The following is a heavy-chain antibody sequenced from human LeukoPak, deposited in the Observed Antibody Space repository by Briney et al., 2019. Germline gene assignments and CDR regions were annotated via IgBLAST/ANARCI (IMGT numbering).Heavy chain of an antibody. CDR1: GFTFSNYA. Sequence: GGSLRLSCAASGFTFSNYATSWVRHARGKGLEWVSAISDSGDRAYYADCVKGGFPISRDNSKNTLYLQMSSLRAEDTAVYYCAKRYFGNYYFDYWGQGILVTVSS. CDR3: AKRYFGNYYFDY. V-gene: IGHV3-23*01. J-gene: IGHJ4*01. CDR2: ISDSGDRA. D-gene: IGHD3-9*01.